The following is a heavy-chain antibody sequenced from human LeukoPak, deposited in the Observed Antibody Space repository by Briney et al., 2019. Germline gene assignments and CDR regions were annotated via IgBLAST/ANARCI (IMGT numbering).Heavy chain of an antibody. Sequence: GGSLRLSCAASGFTFSSYEMNWVRQAPGEGLEWVSYISSSGSTIYYADSVKGRFTISRDNAKNSLYLQMNSLRAEDTALYYCAKDIRSDSSSFHYWGQGTLVTVSS. CDR3: AKDIRSDSSSFHY. CDR2: ISSSGSTI. D-gene: IGHD6-13*01. V-gene: IGHV3-48*03. J-gene: IGHJ4*02. CDR1: GFTFSSYE.